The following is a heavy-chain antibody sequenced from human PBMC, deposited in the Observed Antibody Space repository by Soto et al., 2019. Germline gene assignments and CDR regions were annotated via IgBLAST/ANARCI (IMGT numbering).Heavy chain of an antibody. CDR2: INPNSGAT. J-gene: IGHJ5*02. Sequence: QVQLVQSGAEVKKPGTSVKVSCKASGYTFTGYFIHCLRHAPGQGLEWLGRINPNSGATNYARKFSDRVTMARDTSINTAYMELSSLRSDDTAIYYCANLPPTPDWFDPWGQGTLVTVSS. D-gene: IGHD2-15*01. CDR3: ANLPPTPDWFDP. V-gene: IGHV1-2*06. CDR1: GYTFTGYF.